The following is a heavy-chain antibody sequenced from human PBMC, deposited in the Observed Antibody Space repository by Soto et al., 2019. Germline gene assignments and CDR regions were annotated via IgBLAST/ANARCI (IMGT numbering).Heavy chain of an antibody. CDR3: VKSRGGNNFDFFD. CDR2: VRGNGDPP. D-gene: IGHD5-12*01. Sequence: GSLRLSCSASGFTFSSYATHWVRQAPGKGLEYVSGVRGNGDPPFYADSVKGRFTISRDNSKNTLYLQMSSLSADDTAVYYCVKSRGGNNFDFFDWGQGALVTVSS. V-gene: IGHV3-64D*06. CDR1: GFTFSSYA. J-gene: IGHJ4*02.